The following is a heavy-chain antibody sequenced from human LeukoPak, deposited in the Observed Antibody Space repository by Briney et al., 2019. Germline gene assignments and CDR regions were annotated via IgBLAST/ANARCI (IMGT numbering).Heavy chain of an antibody. CDR2: ISGSGGST. CDR3: AKDDYGDYAVVYGMDV. Sequence: GGSLRLSCAASGFTFSSYAMSWVRQAPGKGLEWASAISGSGGSTYYADSVKGRFTISRDNSKNTLYLQMNSLRAEDTAVYYCAKDDYGDYAVVYGMDVWGQGTTVTVSS. D-gene: IGHD4-17*01. J-gene: IGHJ6*02. V-gene: IGHV3-23*01. CDR1: GFTFSSYA.